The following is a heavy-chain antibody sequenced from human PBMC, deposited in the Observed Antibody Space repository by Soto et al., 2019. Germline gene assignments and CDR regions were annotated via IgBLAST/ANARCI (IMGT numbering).Heavy chain of an antibody. CDR1: GGSVSNKIW. CDR3: ASHGSAHYYDFWSHYAYFDY. J-gene: IGHJ4*02. D-gene: IGHD3-3*01. V-gene: IGHV4-4*02. CDR2: IYHSGST. Sequence: SDTLSLTCAVSGGSVSNKIWWSWVRQPPGKGLEWIGEIYHSGSTNYNPALKSRVTISVDKSKNQFSLNLTSMTAADTAVYYCASHGSAHYYDFWSHYAYFDYWGQGTLVTVYS.